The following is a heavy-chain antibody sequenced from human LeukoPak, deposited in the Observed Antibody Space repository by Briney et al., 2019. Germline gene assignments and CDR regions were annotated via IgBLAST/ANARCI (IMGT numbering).Heavy chain of an antibody. Sequence: SQTLPLTCTVSGGSISSGGYYWSWIRQHPGKGLEWIGYIYYSGSTYYNPSLKSRVTISVDTSKNQFSLKLSSVTAADTAVYYCASTRRGYSYGYVDYWGQGTLVTVSS. V-gene: IGHV4-31*03. CDR3: ASTRRGYSYGYVDY. J-gene: IGHJ4*02. CDR2: IYYSGST. CDR1: GGSISSGGYY. D-gene: IGHD5-18*01.